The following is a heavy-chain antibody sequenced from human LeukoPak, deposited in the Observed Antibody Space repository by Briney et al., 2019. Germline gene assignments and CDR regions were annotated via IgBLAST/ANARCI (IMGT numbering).Heavy chain of an antibody. CDR1: GFSFSTYW. Sequence: GGSLRLSCLSSGFSFSTYWMGWVRQAPGKGLEWVANIMQDGSEKNYVDSVKGRFTISRDNARNSLFLQMNSLRAEDTAVYYCAKDGRGYYDFWSGYLYYFDYWGQGTLVTVSS. D-gene: IGHD3-3*01. CDR2: IMQDGSEK. V-gene: IGHV3-7*01. J-gene: IGHJ4*02. CDR3: AKDGRGYYDFWSGYLYYFDY.